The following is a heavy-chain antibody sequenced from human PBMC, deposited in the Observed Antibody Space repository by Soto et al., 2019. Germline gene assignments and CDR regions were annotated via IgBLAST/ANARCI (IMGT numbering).Heavy chain of an antibody. J-gene: IGHJ4*02. Sequence: GGSLRLSCAASGFTFSSYGMHWVRQAPGKGLEWVAVIWYDGSNKYYADSVKGRFTISRDNSKNTLYLQMNSLRAEDTAVYYCARDLITGTTSLTFDYWGQGTLVTVSS. V-gene: IGHV3-33*01. CDR1: GFTFSSYG. CDR3: ARDLITGTTSLTFDY. D-gene: IGHD1-7*01. CDR2: IWYDGSNK.